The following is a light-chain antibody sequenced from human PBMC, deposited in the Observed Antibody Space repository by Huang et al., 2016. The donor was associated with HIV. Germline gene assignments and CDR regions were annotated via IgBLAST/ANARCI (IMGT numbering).Light chain of an antibody. Sequence: DIQMTQSPSSVSASVGDSVTFTCRASQGVNGRLAWYQQRPGKAPELLLYDTSRLQSGVPSRFSGSGWGTSFALTISSLQPEDFATYYCQQANSFPRTFGQGTRLDI. CDR1: QGVNGR. CDR3: QQANSFPRT. J-gene: IGKJ5*01. V-gene: IGKV1-12*01. CDR2: DTS.